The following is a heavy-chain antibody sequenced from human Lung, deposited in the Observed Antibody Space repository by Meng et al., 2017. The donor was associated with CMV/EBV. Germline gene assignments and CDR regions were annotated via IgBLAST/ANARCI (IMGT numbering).Heavy chain of an antibody. Sequence: GGSXRLXCAASGFTFSSAWMSWVRQVPGKGLEWVGRIESYSDGGTTEYAAPVKGRFTISRDDSKKRLFLHMNSLKTEDTAVYYCTTDMAETITNVGGVITYFDHWGPGTXVTCAS. CDR2: IESYSDGGTT. CDR1: GFTFSSAW. CDR3: TTDMAETITNVGGVITYFDH. J-gene: IGHJ4*02. V-gene: IGHV3-15*04. D-gene: IGHD3-3*01.